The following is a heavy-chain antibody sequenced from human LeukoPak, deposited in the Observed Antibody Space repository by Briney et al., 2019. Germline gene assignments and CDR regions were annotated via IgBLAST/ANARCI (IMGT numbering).Heavy chain of an antibody. Sequence: ASVKVSCEASGYTFTGYYMHWVRQAPGQGLEWMGRINPNSGGTNYAQKFQGRVTMTRDTSISTAHMELSRLRSDDTAVYYCARYSYGLYDAFDIWGQGTMVTVSS. CDR2: INPNSGGT. J-gene: IGHJ3*02. V-gene: IGHV1-2*06. D-gene: IGHD5-18*01. CDR3: ARYSYGLYDAFDI. CDR1: GYTFTGYY.